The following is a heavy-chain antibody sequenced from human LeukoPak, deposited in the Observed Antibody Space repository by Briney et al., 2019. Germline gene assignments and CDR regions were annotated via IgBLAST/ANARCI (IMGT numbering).Heavy chain of an antibody. D-gene: IGHD3-22*01. CDR2: ISSSSSTI. Sequence: PGGSLRLSCAASGFTFSSYSMNWVRQAPGKGLEWVSYISSSSSTISYADSVKGRFTISRDNAKNSLYLQMNSLRAEDTAVYYCARGGSTMIPLRAFDIWGQGTMVTVSS. CDR3: ARGGSTMIPLRAFDI. J-gene: IGHJ3*02. CDR1: GFTFSSYS. V-gene: IGHV3-48*01.